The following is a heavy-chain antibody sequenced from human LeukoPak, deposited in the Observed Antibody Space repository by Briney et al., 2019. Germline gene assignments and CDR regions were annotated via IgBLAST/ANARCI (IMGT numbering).Heavy chain of an antibody. CDR2: IYYSGST. Sequence: SETLSLTXTVSGGSISSYYWSWLRQPPGKGLEWIGYIYYSGSTNYNPSLKSRVTISVDTSKNQFSLKLSSVTAADTAVYYCARGGTPSYDSSGYYYVLGYRYFDLWGRGTLVTVSS. D-gene: IGHD3-22*01. CDR1: GGSISSYY. J-gene: IGHJ2*01. CDR3: ARGGTPSYDSSGYYYVLGYRYFDL. V-gene: IGHV4-59*01.